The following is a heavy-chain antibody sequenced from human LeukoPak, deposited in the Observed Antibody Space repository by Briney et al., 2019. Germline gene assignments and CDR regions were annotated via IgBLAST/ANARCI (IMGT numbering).Heavy chain of an antibody. D-gene: IGHD2-2*01. CDR1: GGSISSGSYY. J-gene: IGHJ5*02. CDR3: ARDHVSPGCSSTSCYRRFDP. CDR2: IYTSGST. V-gene: IGHV4-61*02. Sequence: SQTLSLTCTVSGGSISSGSYYWSWIRQPAGKGLEWIGRIYTSGSTNYNPSLKSRVTISVDTSKNQFSLKLSSVTAADTAVYYCARDHVSPGCSSTSCYRRFDPWGQGTLVTVSS.